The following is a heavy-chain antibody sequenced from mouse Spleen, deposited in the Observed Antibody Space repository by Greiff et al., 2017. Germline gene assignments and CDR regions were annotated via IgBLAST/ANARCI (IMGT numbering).Heavy chain of an antibody. Sequence: VQLKESGPELVKPGASVKISCKASGYSFTGYYMNWVKQSPEKSLEWIGEINPSTGGTTYNQKFKAKATLTVDKSSSTAYMQLKSLTSEDSAVYYCARRGYRYEDWYFDVWGAGTTVTVSS. V-gene: IGHV1-42*01. J-gene: IGHJ1*01. CDR3: ARRGYRYEDWYFDV. CDR1: GYSFTGYY. D-gene: IGHD2-14*01. CDR2: INPSTGGT.